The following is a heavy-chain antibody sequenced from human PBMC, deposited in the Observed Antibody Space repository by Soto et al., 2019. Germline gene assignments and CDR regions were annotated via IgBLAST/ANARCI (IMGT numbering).Heavy chain of an antibody. D-gene: IGHD2-15*01. Sequence: QVQLVESGRGVVQPGRSLRLSCAASGFTFSSYAMHWVRQAPGKGLEWVAVISYDGSNKYYADSVKGRFTISRDNSKNTLYLQMNSLRAEDTAVYYCARQEYGGNTHCWYFDLWGRGTLVTVSS. CDR1: GFTFSSYA. J-gene: IGHJ2*01. CDR2: ISYDGSNK. CDR3: ARQEYGGNTHCWYFDL. V-gene: IGHV3-30-3*01.